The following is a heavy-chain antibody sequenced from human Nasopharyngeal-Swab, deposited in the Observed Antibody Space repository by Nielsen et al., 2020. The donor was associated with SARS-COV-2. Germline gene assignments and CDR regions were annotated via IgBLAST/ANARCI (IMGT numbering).Heavy chain of an antibody. Sequence: SETLSLTCAVCGGSFSASYWGWIRQPPGKGLEWIGEINDSGSTNYNPSLKSRVTISVDTSKNQFSLKLSSVTAADTAVYYCARGYSSGWYPFDYWGQGTLVTVSS. CDR2: INDSGST. CDR1: GGSFSASY. CDR3: ARGYSSGWYPFDY. J-gene: IGHJ4*02. D-gene: IGHD6-19*01. V-gene: IGHV4-34*01.